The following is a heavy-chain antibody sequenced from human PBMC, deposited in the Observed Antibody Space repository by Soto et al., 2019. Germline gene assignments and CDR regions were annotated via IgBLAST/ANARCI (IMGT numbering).Heavy chain of an antibody. J-gene: IGHJ4*02. Sequence: SQTLSLTCAVYGGSFSGYYWSWIRQPPGKGLEWIGEINHSGSTNYNPSLKSRVTISVDTSKNQFSLKLSSVTAADTAVYYCARGGSITMVRSTRQNSAFDYWGQGTLVTVSS. CDR2: INHSGST. D-gene: IGHD3-10*01. CDR1: GGSFSGYY. CDR3: ARGGSITMVRSTRQNSAFDY. V-gene: IGHV4-34*01.